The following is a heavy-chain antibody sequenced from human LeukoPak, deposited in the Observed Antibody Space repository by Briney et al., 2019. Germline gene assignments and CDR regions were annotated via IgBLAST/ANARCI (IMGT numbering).Heavy chain of an antibody. V-gene: IGHV1-2*02. D-gene: IGHD1-26*01. J-gene: IGHJ4*02. Sequence: APVKVSCKASGYTFTGYYMHWVRQAPGQGLEWMGWINPNSGGTNYAQKFQGRVTMTRDTSISTAYMELSRLRSDDTAVYYCAREAQRISGSLYFDYWGQGTLVTVSS. CDR2: INPNSGGT. CDR3: AREAQRISGSLYFDY. CDR1: GYTFTGYY.